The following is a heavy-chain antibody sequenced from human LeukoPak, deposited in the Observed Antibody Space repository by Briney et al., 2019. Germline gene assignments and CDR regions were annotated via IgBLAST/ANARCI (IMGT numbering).Heavy chain of an antibody. V-gene: IGHV4-34*01. CDR3: ARGRHDITMIVVVMTSVSYYLDV. Sequence: SETLSLTCAVYGGSFSGYHWTWIRQSPGKGLEWIGDINPSGSTYYNPSLESRLTISVDTSKNQFSLKLRSVTAADTAVYYCARGRHDITMIVVVMTSVSYYLDVWGKGTTVTVS. CDR2: INPSGST. CDR1: GGSFSGYH. D-gene: IGHD3-22*01. J-gene: IGHJ6*03.